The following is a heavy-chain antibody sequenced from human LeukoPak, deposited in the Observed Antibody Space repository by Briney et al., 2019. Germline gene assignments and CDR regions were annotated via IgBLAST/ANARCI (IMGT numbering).Heavy chain of an antibody. CDR2: ISSSSSYI. V-gene: IGHV3-21*01. D-gene: IGHD3-10*01. CDR1: GFNFSTYW. Sequence: GGSLRLSCAASGFNFSTYWMSWVRQAPGKGLEWVSSISSSSSYIYYADSVKGRFTISRDNAKNSLYLQMNSLRAEDTAVYYCARGGGSGSYYYYYYYMDVWGKGTTVTISS. J-gene: IGHJ6*03. CDR3: ARGGGSGSYYYYYYYMDV.